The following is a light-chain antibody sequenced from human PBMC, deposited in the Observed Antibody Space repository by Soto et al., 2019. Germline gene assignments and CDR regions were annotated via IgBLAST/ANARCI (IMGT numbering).Light chain of an antibody. J-gene: IGKJ1*01. V-gene: IGKV2-29*03. CDR2: EVS. CDR3: MQAIDIPWT. Sequence: ILMTQTPLSLSIIPGQTASISCKSSQSLLHSDGKTYFYWYVQKAGQAPQPLIYEVSNRFSGVPERFSGSGSRTDFTLKISRVEADDVGIYYCMQAIDIPWTFGRGTKVEIK. CDR1: QSLLHSDGKTY.